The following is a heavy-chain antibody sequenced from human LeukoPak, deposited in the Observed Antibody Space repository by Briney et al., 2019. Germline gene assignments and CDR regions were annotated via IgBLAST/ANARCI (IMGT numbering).Heavy chain of an antibody. V-gene: IGHV3-48*03. J-gene: IGHJ4*02. Sequence: GGSLRLSCAASGFTFSGYAMNWVRQAPGKGLEWISYISSSGTMIYWADSVKGRITISRDNSKNSLYLQMNSLRAEDTAVYYCARARNDYDGSGFSTLGYWGQGTLVTVSS. CDR2: ISSSGTMI. CDR1: GFTFSGYA. D-gene: IGHD3-22*01. CDR3: ARARNDYDGSGFSTLGY.